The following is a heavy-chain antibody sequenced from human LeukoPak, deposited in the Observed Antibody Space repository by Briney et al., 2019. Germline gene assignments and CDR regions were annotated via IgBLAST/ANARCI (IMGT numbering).Heavy chain of an antibody. CDR1: GGSFSGYY. CDR3: ARVWSSSWSFFDY. J-gene: IGHJ4*02. CDR2: INHSGST. Sequence: SETLSLTYAVYGGSFSGYYWSWIRQPPGKGLEWIGEINHSGSTNYNPSLKSRVTISVDTSKNQFSLKLSSVTAADTAVYYCARVWSSSWSFFDYWGQGTLVTVSS. D-gene: IGHD6-13*01. V-gene: IGHV4-34*01.